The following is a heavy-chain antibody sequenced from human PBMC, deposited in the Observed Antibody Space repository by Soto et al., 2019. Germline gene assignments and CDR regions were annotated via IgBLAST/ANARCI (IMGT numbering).Heavy chain of an antibody. CDR3: ARSQYYYDSSGYYLNWFDP. CDR1: GGSISSGDYY. J-gene: IGHJ5*02. CDR2: IYYSGST. Sequence: KTSETLSLTCTVSGGSISSGDYYWSWIRQPPGKGLEWIGYIYYSGSTYYNPSLKSRVTISVDTSKNQFSLKLSSVTAADTAVYYCARSQYYYDSSGYYLNWFDPWGQGTLVTVSS. D-gene: IGHD3-22*01. V-gene: IGHV4-30-4*01.